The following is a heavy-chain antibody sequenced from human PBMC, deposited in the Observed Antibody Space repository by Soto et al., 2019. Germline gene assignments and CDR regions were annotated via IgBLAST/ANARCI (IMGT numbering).Heavy chain of an antibody. Sequence: SXKVSFQASGYTFTSYGISLLRRARGQGLEWMGWISAYNGNTNYAQKLQGRVTMTTDTSTSTAYMELRSLRSDDTAVYYCARVVITVAGYYYYGMDVWGQGTTVTVSS. CDR2: ISAYNGNT. D-gene: IGHD6-19*01. CDR3: ARVVITVAGYYYYGMDV. CDR1: GYTFTSYG. J-gene: IGHJ6*02. V-gene: IGHV1-18*01.